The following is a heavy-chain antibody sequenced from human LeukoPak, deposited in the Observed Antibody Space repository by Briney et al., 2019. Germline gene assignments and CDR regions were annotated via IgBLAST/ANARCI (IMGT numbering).Heavy chain of an antibody. D-gene: IGHD1-26*01. CDR3: ARHDVPGSTSLTTFQH. CDR1: GGSTSRSGYY. J-gene: IGHJ1*01. Sequence: SETLSLTCTVSGGSTSRSGYYWGWIRQPPGKGLEWIGSIYYSGSTYYNPSLKSRVTISVDTSKNQFSLKLSSVTAADSAVYYCARHDVPGSTSLTTFQHWGQGTLVTVSS. V-gene: IGHV4-39*01. CDR2: IYYSGST.